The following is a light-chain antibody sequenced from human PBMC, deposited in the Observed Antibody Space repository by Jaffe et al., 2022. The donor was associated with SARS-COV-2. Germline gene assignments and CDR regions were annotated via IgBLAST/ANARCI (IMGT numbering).Light chain of an antibody. V-gene: IGLV2-14*01. CDR2: EVS. Sequence: QSALTQPASVSGSPGQSITISCTGTSSDVGGYKYVTWYQQHPGKAPKLMIYEVSNRPSGVSNRFSASKSGNTASLTISGLQPEDEADYYCGSYRNNSLVVFGGGTKLTVL. J-gene: IGLJ2*01. CDR1: SSDVGGYKY. CDR3: GSYRNNSLVV.